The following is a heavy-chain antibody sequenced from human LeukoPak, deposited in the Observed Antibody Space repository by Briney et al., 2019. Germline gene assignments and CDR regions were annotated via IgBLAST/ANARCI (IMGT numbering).Heavy chain of an antibody. D-gene: IGHD3-10*01. J-gene: IGHJ6*03. CDR2: ISGNVMTT. V-gene: IGHV3-23*01. CDR3: AKMQYYGSGNYFFYYMDV. CDR1: GFIFSTYA. Sequence: GGSLRLSCAASGFIFSTYAISWVRQAPGKGLEWVSGISGNVMTTNFADPVKGRFTISRDNSKNTLYLQMRSLRAEDTAVYYCAKMQYYGSGNYFFYYMDVWGRGTTVIVSS.